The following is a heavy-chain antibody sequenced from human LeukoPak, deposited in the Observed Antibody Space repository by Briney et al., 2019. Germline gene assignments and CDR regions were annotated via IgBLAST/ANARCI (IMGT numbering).Heavy chain of an antibody. Sequence: GGSPRLSCAASGFTFTSYAMNWVRQAPGKGLEWVSAIRGDGETTYYADSVKGRFTISRDNSKGTLYLEMTSLRAEDTAIYYCAKVIWFGELFFDYWGQGTLVTVSS. D-gene: IGHD3-10*01. CDR1: GFTFTSYA. CDR2: IRGDGETT. J-gene: IGHJ4*02. V-gene: IGHV3-23*01. CDR3: AKVIWFGELFFDY.